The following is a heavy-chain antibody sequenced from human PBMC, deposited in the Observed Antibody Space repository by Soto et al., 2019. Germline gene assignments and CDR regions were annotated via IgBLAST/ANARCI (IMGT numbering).Heavy chain of an antibody. CDR3: ARSSGDDYYYVMDV. Sequence: ASVKVSCKASGYTFTGYYMHWVRQAPGQGLEWMGWINPNSGGTNYAQKFQGWVTMTRDTSISTAYMELSRLRSDDTAVYYCARSSGDDYYYVMDVWGQGTTVTASS. CDR2: INPNSGGT. J-gene: IGHJ6*02. D-gene: IGHD2-15*01. CDR1: GYTFTGYY. V-gene: IGHV1-2*04.